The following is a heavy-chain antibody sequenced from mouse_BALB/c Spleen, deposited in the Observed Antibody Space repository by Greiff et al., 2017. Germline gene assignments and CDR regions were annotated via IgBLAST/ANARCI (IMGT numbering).Heavy chain of an antibody. CDR3: ARGGGKGIYFDD. J-gene: IGHJ2*01. CDR1: GDSITSGY. Sequence: EVQVVESGPSLVKPSQTLSLTCSVTGDSITSGYWNWIRKFPGNKLEYMGYISYSGSTYYNPSLKSRISITRDTSKNQYYLHLNSVTTEDTATYYCARGGGKGIYFDDWGQGTTLTVSS. D-gene: IGHD1-3*01. V-gene: IGHV3-8*02. CDR2: ISYSGST.